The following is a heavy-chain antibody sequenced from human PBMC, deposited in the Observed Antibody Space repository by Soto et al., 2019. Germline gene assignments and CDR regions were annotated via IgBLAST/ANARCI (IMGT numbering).Heavy chain of an antibody. Sequence: QLQLQESGPGLVKPSETLSLTCTVSGGSISSSSYYWGWIRQPPGKGLEWIGSIYYSGSTYYNPSLKSRVTISVDTSKNQFSLTLSSVTAADTAVYYCARHQNQPSYDFWSGYSKWFDPWGQGTLVTVSS. J-gene: IGHJ5*02. V-gene: IGHV4-39*01. CDR3: ARHQNQPSYDFWSGYSKWFDP. D-gene: IGHD3-3*01. CDR1: GGSISSSSYY. CDR2: IYYSGST.